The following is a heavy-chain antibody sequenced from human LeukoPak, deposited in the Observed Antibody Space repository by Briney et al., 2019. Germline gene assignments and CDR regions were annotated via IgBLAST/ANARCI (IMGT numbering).Heavy chain of an antibody. V-gene: IGHV3-23*01. CDR2: VSGPRTTT. D-gene: IGHD3-22*01. J-gene: IGHJ4*02. Sequence: GGSLRLSCEASGFTFINYAMNWVRQAPEKGLEWVSTVSGPRTTTYYADSVKGRFTVSRDNSKSTVFLQMDSLRAEDTAVYYCATRRSGNYFATFDYWGQGILVTVSS. CDR1: GFTFINYA. CDR3: ATRRSGNYFATFDY.